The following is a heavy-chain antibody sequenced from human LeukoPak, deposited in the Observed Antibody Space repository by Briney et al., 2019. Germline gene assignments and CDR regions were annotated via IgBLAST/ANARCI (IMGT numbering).Heavy chain of an antibody. CDR2: IKQDGSEK. CDR3: AKIADYGDYAEY. D-gene: IGHD4-17*01. V-gene: IGHV3-7*01. CDR1: GFTVSSNY. Sequence: GGSLRLSCAASGFTVSSNYMSWVRQAPGKGLEWVANIKQDGSEKYHVDSVKGRFTISRDNAKNSLYLQMNSLRAEDTAVYYCAKIADYGDYAEYWGQGTLVTVSS. J-gene: IGHJ4*02.